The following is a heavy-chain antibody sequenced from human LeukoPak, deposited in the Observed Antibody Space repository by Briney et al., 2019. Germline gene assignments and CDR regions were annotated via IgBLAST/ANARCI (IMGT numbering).Heavy chain of an antibody. V-gene: IGHV1-46*01. CDR1: GYTFTGYY. Sequence: ASVKVSCKASGYTFTGYYMHWVRQAPGQGLEWMRLINPSGGSTSYAQKFQGRVTMTRDTSTSTVYMELSSLRSEDTAVYYCARMGSSTSCYACYYYGMDVWGQGTTVTVSS. J-gene: IGHJ6*02. CDR2: INPSGGST. CDR3: ARMGSSTSCYACYYYGMDV. D-gene: IGHD2-2*01.